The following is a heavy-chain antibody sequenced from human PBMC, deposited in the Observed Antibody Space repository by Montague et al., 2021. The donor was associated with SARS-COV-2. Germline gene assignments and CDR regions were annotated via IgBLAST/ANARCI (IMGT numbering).Heavy chain of an antibody. V-gene: IGHV3-21*01. J-gene: IGHJ4*02. CDR3: ARDKYYDILTGYYNY. CDR1: GFTFSSYS. CDR2: ISSSSSYI. D-gene: IGHD3-9*01. Sequence: SLRLYCEASGFTFSSYSMNWVRQAPGKGLEWVSSISSSSSYIYYADSVKGRFTISRDNAKNSLYLQMNSLRAEDTAVYYCARDKYYDILTGYYNYWGQGTLVTVSS.